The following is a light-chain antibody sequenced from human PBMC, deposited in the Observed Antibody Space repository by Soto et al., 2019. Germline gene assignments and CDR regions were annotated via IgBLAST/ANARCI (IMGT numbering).Light chain of an antibody. V-gene: IGKV3-20*01. CDR1: QSVSSSY. Sequence: ESVLPQYPGTLPLSQGERAPLSCRASQSVSSSYVAWSQQKPGQAPRLRIYGASSRATGIPDTFSGSGSGTDFTLTISRLETEDFAVYYRQQYGSSTGLTVGGGNKVEIK. CDR3: QQYGSSTGLT. J-gene: IGKJ4*01. CDR2: GAS.